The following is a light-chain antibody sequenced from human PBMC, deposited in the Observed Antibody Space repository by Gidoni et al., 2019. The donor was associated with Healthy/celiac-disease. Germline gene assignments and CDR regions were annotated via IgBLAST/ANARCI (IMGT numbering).Light chain of an antibody. CDR2: WAS. J-gene: IGKJ4*01. V-gene: IGKV4-1*01. CDR3: QQYYSTLT. Sequence: IVMTQPPDSLAVSLGERATINCESSPSLLYSYNNKNYLAWYQQKPGQPPKLLIYWASTRESGVPDRFSGSGSGTYFTLTISSLQAEDVAVYYCQQYYSTLTFGGGTKVEIK. CDR1: PSLLYSYNNKNY.